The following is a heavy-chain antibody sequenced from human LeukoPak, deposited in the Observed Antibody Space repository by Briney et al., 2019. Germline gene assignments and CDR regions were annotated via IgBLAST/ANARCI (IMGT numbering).Heavy chain of an antibody. CDR3: ARALSGYHTVFDY. Sequence: PSETLSLTCNVSGYSIRGGYYWGWFRQPPGEGLEWIGDIYFSGTTHYNPSLKSRVTISVDTSKNQFSLKVNSVTAAETAVYYCARALSGYHTVFDYWGQGTLVTVSS. V-gene: IGHV4-38-2*02. CDR2: IYFSGTT. CDR1: GYSIRGGYY. J-gene: IGHJ4*02. D-gene: IGHD6-25*01.